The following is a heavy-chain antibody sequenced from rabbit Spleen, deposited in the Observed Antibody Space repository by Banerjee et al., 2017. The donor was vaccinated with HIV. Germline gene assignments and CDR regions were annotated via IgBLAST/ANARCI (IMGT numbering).Heavy chain of an antibody. V-gene: IGHV1S45*01. Sequence: QEQLVESGGGLVKPGASLTLTCKASGFSFSSSDYMCWVRQAPGKGLEWVACAYAGSSGSTYSATWAKGRFTFSKTSSTTVTLQMTSLTAADTATYFCARNYVSVFDPWGPGPWSPS. D-gene: IGHD1-1*01. CDR2: AYAGSSGST. J-gene: IGHJ2*01. CDR1: GFSFSSSDY. CDR3: ARNYVSVFDP.